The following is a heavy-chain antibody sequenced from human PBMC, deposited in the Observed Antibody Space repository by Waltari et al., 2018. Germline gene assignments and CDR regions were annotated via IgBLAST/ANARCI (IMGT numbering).Heavy chain of an antibody. Sequence: QVQLQESGPGLVKPSETLSLTCAVSGYSISSGYYWGWIRQPPGKGLEWIGSIYHSGSTYYNPSLKSRVTISVDTSKNQFSLKLSSVTAADTAGYYCARLSSSSWWFDPWGQGTLVTVSS. CDR1: GYSISSGYY. CDR2: IYHSGST. D-gene: IGHD6-6*01. CDR3: ARLSSSSWWFDP. J-gene: IGHJ5*02. V-gene: IGHV4-38-2*01.